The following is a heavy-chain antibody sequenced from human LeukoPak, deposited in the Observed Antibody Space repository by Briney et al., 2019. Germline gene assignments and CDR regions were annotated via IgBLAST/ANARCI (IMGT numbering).Heavy chain of an antibody. J-gene: IGHJ4*02. V-gene: IGHV3-73*01. D-gene: IGHD3-10*01. CDR2: IRSKANSYAT. Sequence: AGGSLRLSCAASGFTFSGSAMHWVRQASGKGLEWVGRIRSKANSYATTYAASVKGRFTISRDDSKNTAYLQMNSLKTEDTAVYYCTSRGFGELQKSYNYWGQGTLVTVSS. CDR1: GFTFSGSA. CDR3: TSRGFGELQKSYNY.